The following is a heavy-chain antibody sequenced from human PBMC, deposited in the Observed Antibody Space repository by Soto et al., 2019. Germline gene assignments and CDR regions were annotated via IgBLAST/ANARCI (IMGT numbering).Heavy chain of an antibody. CDR3: AAAHITMVRGVIILGSGMDV. J-gene: IGHJ6*02. CDR1: GFTFTSSA. Sequence: GASVKVSCKASGFTFTSSAVQWVRQARGQRLEWIGWIVVGSGNTNYAQKFPERVTITRDMSTSTAYMELSSLRSEDTAVYYCAAAHITMVRGVIILGSGMDVWGQGTTVTVSS. D-gene: IGHD3-10*01. CDR2: IVVGSGNT. V-gene: IGHV1-58*01.